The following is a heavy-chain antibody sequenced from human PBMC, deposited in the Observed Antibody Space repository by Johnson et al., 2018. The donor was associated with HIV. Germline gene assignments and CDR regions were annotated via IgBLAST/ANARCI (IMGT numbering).Heavy chain of an antibody. J-gene: IGHJ1*01. CDR1: GFTFSSYW. Sequence: GQLVESGGGLIQPGGSLRLSCAASGFTFSSYWMSWVRQAPGKGLEWVANIKQDGSEKQYVDSVKGRFTISRDNSKNTLYLQMNSLRAEDTAVYYCAREDEGGAGPSLQVRWLSLCLLSLGPASSVLELGDHVRGLLGLRWAMWG. V-gene: IGHV3-7*03. CDR3: AREDEGGAGPSLQVRWLSLCLLSLGPASSVLELGDHVRGLLGLRWAM. CDR2: IKQDGSEK. D-gene: IGHD3-10*02.